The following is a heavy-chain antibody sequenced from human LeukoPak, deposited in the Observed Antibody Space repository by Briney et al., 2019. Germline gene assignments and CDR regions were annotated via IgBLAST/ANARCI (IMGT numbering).Heavy chain of an antibody. CDR3: ARVWFGYLFQ. J-gene: IGHJ4*02. V-gene: IGHV3-23*01. Sequence: GGSLRLSCAASGFTFSSYAMSWVRQAPGKGLEWVSAISGGGGSTYYADSVKSRFNISRDNAKNQLYRQMNGLRAEDKGVYYCARVWFGYLFQWGQGALVTVSS. D-gene: IGHD3-10*01. CDR1: GFTFSSYA. CDR2: ISGGGGST.